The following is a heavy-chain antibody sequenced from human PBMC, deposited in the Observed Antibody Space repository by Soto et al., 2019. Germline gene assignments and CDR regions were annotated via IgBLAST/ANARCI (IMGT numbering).Heavy chain of an antibody. CDR3: ARNPRLLWFGELTDYYYGMDV. D-gene: IGHD3-10*01. V-gene: IGHV3-7*05. CDR2: IKQDGSEK. CDR1: GFTFSSYW. J-gene: IGHJ6*02. Sequence: GGSLRLSCAASGFTFSSYWMSWVRQAPGKGLEWVANIKQDGSEKYYVDSVKGRFTISRDNAKNSLYLQMNSLRAEDTAVYYCARNPRLLWFGELTDYYYGMDVWGQGT.